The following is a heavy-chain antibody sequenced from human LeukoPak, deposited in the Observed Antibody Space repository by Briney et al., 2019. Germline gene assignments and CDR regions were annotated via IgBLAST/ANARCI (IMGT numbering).Heavy chain of an antibody. J-gene: IGHJ4*02. Sequence: GGSLRLSCAASGFTFSSYAMHWVRQAPGKGLEWVAVIAYDGSNKYYADSVKGRVTISRDNSKNTLYLQMSSLRAEDTAVYYCARELERLFDYWGQGTLVTVSS. D-gene: IGHD1-1*01. V-gene: IGHV3-30-3*01. CDR1: GFTFSSYA. CDR3: ARELERLFDY. CDR2: IAYDGSNK.